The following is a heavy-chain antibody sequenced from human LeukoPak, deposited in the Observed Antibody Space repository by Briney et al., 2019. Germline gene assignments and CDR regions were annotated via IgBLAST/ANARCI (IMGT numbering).Heavy chain of an antibody. CDR3: ATSDPDVWGRLSFDP. Sequence: SVKVSCKASGGTFTSYAISWVRQAPGQGLEWMVWIIPILATANYAQKFQGRVTITTDESTSTAYMELSRLRSEDTAVYYCATSDPDVWGRLSFDPWGQGTQVTVSS. V-gene: IGHV1-69*05. CDR2: IIPILATA. D-gene: IGHD3-16*01. CDR1: GGTFTSYA. J-gene: IGHJ5*02.